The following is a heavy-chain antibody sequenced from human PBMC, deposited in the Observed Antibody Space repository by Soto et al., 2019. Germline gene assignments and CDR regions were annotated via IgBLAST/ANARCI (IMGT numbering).Heavy chain of an antibody. Sequence: QVQLVESGGGVVQPGRSLRLSCAASEFTFSSYGMHWVRQAPGKGLEWVAVIWYDGSNKYYADSVKGRFTISRDNSKNTLYLQMNSLRAEDTAVYYCARSIAARIDYYMDVWGKGTTVTVSS. J-gene: IGHJ6*03. V-gene: IGHV3-33*01. CDR2: IWYDGSNK. CDR3: ARSIAARIDYYMDV. D-gene: IGHD6-6*01. CDR1: EFTFSSYG.